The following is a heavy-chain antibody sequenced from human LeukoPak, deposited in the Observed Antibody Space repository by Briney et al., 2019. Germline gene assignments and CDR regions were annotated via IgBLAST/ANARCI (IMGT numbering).Heavy chain of an antibody. D-gene: IGHD6-13*01. V-gene: IGHV3-66*02. CDR1: GFTVSSNY. CDR2: IYSGGST. Sequence: GGSLRLSCAASGFTVSSNYMSWVRQAPGKGLEWVSVIYSGGSTHYADSVKGRFTISRDNSKNTLYLQMNSLRAEDTAVYYCAKGALAAPLIHAEYFQHWGQGTLVTVSS. J-gene: IGHJ1*01. CDR3: AKGALAAPLIHAEYFQH.